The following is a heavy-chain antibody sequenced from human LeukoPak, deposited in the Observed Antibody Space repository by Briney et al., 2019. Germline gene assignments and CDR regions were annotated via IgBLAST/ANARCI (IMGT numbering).Heavy chain of an antibody. V-gene: IGHV3-23*01. CDR1: GFTFSVYG. CDR2: ISGDGT. Sequence: GGSLRLSCAASGFTFSVYGMSWVRQAPGKGLEWVSAISGDGTYYADSVKGRFTISRDNSKDTLYLQMNSLRAEDTAVYYCAKDTVTTGTDHWGQGTLVTVSS. D-gene: IGHD4-17*01. J-gene: IGHJ4*02. CDR3: AKDTVTTGTDH.